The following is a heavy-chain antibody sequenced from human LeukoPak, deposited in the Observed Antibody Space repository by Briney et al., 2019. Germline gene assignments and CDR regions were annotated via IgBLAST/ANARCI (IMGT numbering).Heavy chain of an antibody. Sequence: PSETLSLTCTVSGGSISSYYWSWIRQPAGKGLEWIGRIYTSGSTNYNPSLKSRVTMSVDTSKNQFSLKLSSVTAADTAVYYCARERTPTIFGMVIIADRVTNWFDPWGQGTLVTVSS. J-gene: IGHJ5*02. CDR3: ARERTPTIFGMVIIADRVTNWFDP. V-gene: IGHV4-4*07. D-gene: IGHD3-3*01. CDR1: GGSISSYY. CDR2: IYTSGST.